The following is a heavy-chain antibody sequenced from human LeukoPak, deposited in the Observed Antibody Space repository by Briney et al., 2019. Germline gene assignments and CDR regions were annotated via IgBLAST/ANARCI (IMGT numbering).Heavy chain of an antibody. Sequence: GGSLRLSCAASGFTFSSYWMSWVRQAPGKGLEWVANIKQDGSEKYYVDSVKGRFTISRDNAKNSLYLQMNSLRAEDTAVYYCARAIADRTVTKDYWGQGTLVTVSS. D-gene: IGHD4-17*01. CDR2: IKQDGSEK. V-gene: IGHV3-7*01. J-gene: IGHJ4*02. CDR3: ARAIADRTVTKDY. CDR1: GFTFSSYW.